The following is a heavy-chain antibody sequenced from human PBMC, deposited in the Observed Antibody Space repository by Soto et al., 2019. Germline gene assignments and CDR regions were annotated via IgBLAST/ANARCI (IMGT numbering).Heavy chain of an antibody. CDR2: IYYSGST. CDR3: ARDMGYYDSGGYTGAFDI. V-gene: IGHV4-31*03. CDR1: GGSISSGGYY. J-gene: IGHJ3*02. Sequence: KSSETLSLTCTVSGGSISSGGYYWNWIRQHPGKGLEWIGYIYYSGSTYYNPSLKSRVTISVDTFKNQFSLKLTSVTAADTAVYYCARDMGYYDSGGYTGAFDIWGQGTMVTVSS. D-gene: IGHD3-22*01.